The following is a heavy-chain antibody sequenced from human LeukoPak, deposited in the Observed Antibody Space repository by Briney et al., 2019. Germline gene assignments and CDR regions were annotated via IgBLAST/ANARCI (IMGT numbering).Heavy chain of an antibody. Sequence: SETLSLTFTVSGGSISIYYWSWIRQPPGKGLEWIGYIYYNGSTNYNPSLKSRVTISVDTSKNQFSLKLSSVTAADPAVYYCARESSGWPNWFDPWGQRTLVTVSS. CDR1: GGSISIYY. J-gene: IGHJ5*02. CDR3: ARESSGWPNWFDP. CDR2: IYYNGST. D-gene: IGHD6-19*01. V-gene: IGHV4-59*13.